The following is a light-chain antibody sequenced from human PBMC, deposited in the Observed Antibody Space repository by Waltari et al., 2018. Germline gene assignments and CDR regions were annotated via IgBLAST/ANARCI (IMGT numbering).Light chain of an antibody. J-gene: IGKJ1*01. CDR1: QSVSRA. Sequence: IVLTQSPGTLSLSLGERATGSCRASQSVSRALAWSQQKPGQAPRLLIYGASTRATGIPDRFGVSGSRTDFSLTISRLEPDDFAVYYCQHYLRLPVTFGQGTTVEI. CDR3: QHYLRLPVT. V-gene: IGKV3-20*01. CDR2: GAS.